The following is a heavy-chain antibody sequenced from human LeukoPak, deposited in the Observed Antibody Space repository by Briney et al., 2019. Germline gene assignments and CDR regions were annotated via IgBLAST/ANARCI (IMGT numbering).Heavy chain of an antibody. Sequence: GESLKISCKGSGYSFTSYWIGWVRQMPGKGLEWMGIIYPGDSDTRYSPSFQGQVTISADKSISTAYLQWSSLKASDTAMYYCARVLLWFGELSGYFDYWGQGTLVIVSS. CDR1: GYSFTSYW. D-gene: IGHD3-10*01. CDR2: IYPGDSDT. CDR3: ARVLLWFGELSGYFDY. J-gene: IGHJ4*02. V-gene: IGHV5-51*01.